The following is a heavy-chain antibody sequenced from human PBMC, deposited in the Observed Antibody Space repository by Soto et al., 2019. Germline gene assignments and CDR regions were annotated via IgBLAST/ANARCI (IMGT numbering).Heavy chain of an antibody. Sequence: GGSLRLSCAASGFTFSSYAMSWVRQSPGKGLEWVSAISGSGGSTYYADSVKGRFTISRDNSKNTLYLQMNSLRAEDTAVYYCATDDFWSGYYGGDYWGQGTLVTVSS. J-gene: IGHJ4*02. CDR1: GFTFSSYA. V-gene: IGHV3-23*01. CDR2: ISGSGGST. D-gene: IGHD3-3*01. CDR3: ATDDFWSGYYGGDY.